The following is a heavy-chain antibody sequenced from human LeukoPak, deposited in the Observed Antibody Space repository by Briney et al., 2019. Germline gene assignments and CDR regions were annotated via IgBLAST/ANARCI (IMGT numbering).Heavy chain of an antibody. V-gene: IGHV3-30*03. J-gene: IGHJ3*02. CDR1: GFTFSNYG. D-gene: IGHD1-26*01. CDR3: ERGGIITSYAFEI. Sequence: GMSLRLSCAASGFTFSNYGMHWVRQAPGKGLEWVAVIPHDGSIKHYTDSVKGRSTISRDNAKDSLYLQMDSLRAEDTAVYYCERGGIITSYAFEIWGQGTMVTVSA. CDR2: IPHDGSIK.